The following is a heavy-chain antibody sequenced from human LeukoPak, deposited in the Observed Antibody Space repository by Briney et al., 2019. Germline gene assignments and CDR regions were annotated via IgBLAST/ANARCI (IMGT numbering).Heavy chain of an antibody. Sequence: SVKVSCKASGGTFSSYAISWVRQAPGQGLEWMGGIIPIFGTANYAQKFQGRVTITADESTSTAYMELSSLRSEDTAVYYCARVPDQHPLYSSTPVFEYYFDYWGQGTLVTVSS. CDR3: ARVPDQHPLYSSTPVFEYYFDY. V-gene: IGHV1-69*13. CDR2: IIPIFGTA. CDR1: GGTFSSYA. D-gene: IGHD6-13*01. J-gene: IGHJ4*02.